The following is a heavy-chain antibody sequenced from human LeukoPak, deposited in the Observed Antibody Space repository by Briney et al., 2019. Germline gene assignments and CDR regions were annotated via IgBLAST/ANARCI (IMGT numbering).Heavy chain of an antibody. Sequence: GGSLRLSCAASGFTFSTYTMNWVRQAPGKGLEWVSCITDSSSYIYYADSAKGRFTISRDNAKNSLYLQMNSLRAGDTAVYYCARSDGSGSPDCWGQGTLVTVSS. CDR1: GFTFSTYT. CDR3: ARSDGSGSPDC. J-gene: IGHJ4*02. V-gene: IGHV3-21*01. CDR2: ITDSSSYI. D-gene: IGHD3-10*01.